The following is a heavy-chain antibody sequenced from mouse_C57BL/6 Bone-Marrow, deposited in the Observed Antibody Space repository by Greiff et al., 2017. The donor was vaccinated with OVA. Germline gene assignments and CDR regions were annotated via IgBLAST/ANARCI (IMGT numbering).Heavy chain of an antibody. J-gene: IGHJ1*03. CDR3: SRWKYYGSSPYWYFDV. CDR2: IHPNSGST. Sequence: QVQLQQPGAELVKPGASVKLSCKASGYTFTSYWMHWVKQRPGQGLEWIGMIHPNSGSTSYNEKFKSKATLTVDKSSSTAYMQRSSLTSEDSAVYYCSRWKYYGSSPYWYFDVWGTGTTVTVSS. D-gene: IGHD1-1*01. V-gene: IGHV1-64*01. CDR1: GYTFTSYW.